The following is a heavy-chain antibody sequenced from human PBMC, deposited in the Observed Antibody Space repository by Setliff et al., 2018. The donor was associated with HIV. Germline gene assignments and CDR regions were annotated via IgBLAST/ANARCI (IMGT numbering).Heavy chain of an antibody. Sequence: PSETLSLTCAVSGGPLNSRNWWSWVRQPPGRGLEWIGEVYHTGSTNYNPSLKSRVITSIDKSKNQFSLKIDSVTAADTAVYYCARRPLFGVVIASVAKMEFDYWGQGTLVTVSS. J-gene: IGHJ4*02. CDR1: GGPLNSRNW. CDR2: VYHTGST. V-gene: IGHV4-4*02. CDR3: ARRPLFGVVIASVAKMEFDY. D-gene: IGHD3-3*01.